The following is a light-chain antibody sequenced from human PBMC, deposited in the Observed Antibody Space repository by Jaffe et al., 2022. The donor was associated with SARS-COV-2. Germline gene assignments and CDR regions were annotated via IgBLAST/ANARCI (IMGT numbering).Light chain of an antibody. Sequence: DIQMTQSPSSVSASVGDRVTITCRASQGIHNWLAWHQRKPGKAPKLLIYAASTLQSGVPSRFSGSGSGTDFTLTISSLQPEDFATYYCQQANSFPLTFGGGTKVEIK. CDR1: QGIHNW. J-gene: IGKJ4*01. CDR2: AAS. CDR3: QQANSFPLT. V-gene: IGKV1-12*01.